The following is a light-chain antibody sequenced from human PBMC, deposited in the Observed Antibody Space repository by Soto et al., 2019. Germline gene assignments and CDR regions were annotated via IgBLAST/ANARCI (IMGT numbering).Light chain of an antibody. J-gene: IGLJ2*01. Sequence: QSVLTQPPSVSGAPGQRVTISCTGSSSNIGTGYDVHWYQQLPGTAPKLLIYGNSNRPSGVPDRCSGSKSGTSASLAITGLQAEDEADYYCQSYDSNLSVVFGGGTKVTVL. CDR3: QSYDSNLSVV. CDR2: GNS. V-gene: IGLV1-40*01. CDR1: SSNIGTGYD.